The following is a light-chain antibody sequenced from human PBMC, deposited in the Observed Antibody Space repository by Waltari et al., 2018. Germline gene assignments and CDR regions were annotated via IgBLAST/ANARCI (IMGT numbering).Light chain of an antibody. CDR2: DVT. V-gene: IGLV2-14*03. Sequence: QSALAQPASVSGSPGQSITISCTGTSSDVGAYNYVSWYQQLTGKAPKLIIYDVTDRHSAVSNRFCDSNSGNTASMTITGLQADDEADCYCSSNTATATGVFGGGTKLTVL. CDR3: SSNTATATGV. CDR1: SSDVGAYNY. J-gene: IGLJ3*02.